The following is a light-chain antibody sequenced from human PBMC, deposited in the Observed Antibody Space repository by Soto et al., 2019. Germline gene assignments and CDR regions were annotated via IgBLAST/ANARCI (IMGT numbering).Light chain of an antibody. J-gene: IGKJ1*01. V-gene: IGKV1-39*01. CDR3: QQSYSQWT. CDR2: VAS. Sequence: DIQMTQSPSSLSASVGDRVTITCQASHDITSFLNWYQQKPGEAPKLLIYVASSLQSGVPSRFSGSGSGTDFTFTISSLQPEDFATYYCQQSYSQWTFGQGTKVE. CDR1: HDITSF.